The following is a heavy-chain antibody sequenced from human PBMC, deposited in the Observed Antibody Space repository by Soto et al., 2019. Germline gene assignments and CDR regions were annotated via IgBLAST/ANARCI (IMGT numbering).Heavy chain of an antibody. CDR2: IYYSGST. V-gene: IGHV4-59*01. CDR3: ARTLYYDSSGFEYFDY. CDR1: GGSISSYY. D-gene: IGHD3-22*01. J-gene: IGHJ4*02. Sequence: SETLSLTCTVSGGSISSYYWSWIRQPPGKGLEWIGYIYYSGSTNYNPSLKSRVTISVDTSKNQFSLKLGSVTAADTAVYYCARTLYYDSSGFEYFDYWGQGTLVTVSS.